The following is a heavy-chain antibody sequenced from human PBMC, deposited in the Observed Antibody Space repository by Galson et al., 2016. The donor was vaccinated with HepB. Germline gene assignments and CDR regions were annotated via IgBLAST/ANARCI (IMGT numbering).Heavy chain of an antibody. V-gene: IGHV1-69*13. CDR1: GYTLTNYW. CDR3: SVGTDQLLPLVYYYYGMDV. J-gene: IGHJ6*02. CDR2: IIPVFGTT. Sequence: SVKVSCKASGYTLTNYWMHWVRQAPGQGLEWMGTIIPVFGTTNLAQKFQGRLTITADESTATAHMELNSLTFMDTAVYYCSVGTDQLLPLVYYYYGMDVWGRGTTVTVSS. D-gene: IGHD1-14*01.